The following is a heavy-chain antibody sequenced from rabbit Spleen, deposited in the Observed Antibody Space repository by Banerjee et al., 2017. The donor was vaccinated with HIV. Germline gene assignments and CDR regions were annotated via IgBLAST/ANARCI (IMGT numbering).Heavy chain of an antibody. CDR3: ARGGTGRTYFDL. CDR1: GFTLSSYW. D-gene: IGHD4-2*01. CDR2: IYAGSGGYT. J-gene: IGHJ4*01. V-gene: IGHV1S45*01. Sequence: EESGGDLVKPEGSLTLTCTASGFTLSSYWICWVRQAPGKGLELIGCIYAGSGGYTYYASWAEGRFTISKTSSTTVTLQMTSLTAADTATFFCARGGTGRTYFDLWGPGTLVTVS.